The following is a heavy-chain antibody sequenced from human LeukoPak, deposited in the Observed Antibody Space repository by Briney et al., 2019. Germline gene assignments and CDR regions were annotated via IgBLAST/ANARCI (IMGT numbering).Heavy chain of an antibody. CDR2: FDPEDGET. Sequence: ASVKVSCKVSGYTLTELSMHWVRQAPGKGLEWMGGFDPEDGETIYAQKFQGRVTMTEDTSTDTAYMELRSLRSEDTAVYYCATAFVVVTAHGMDVWGQGTTVTVSS. CDR3: ATAFVVVTAHGMDV. CDR1: GYTLTELS. D-gene: IGHD2-21*02. V-gene: IGHV1-24*01. J-gene: IGHJ6*02.